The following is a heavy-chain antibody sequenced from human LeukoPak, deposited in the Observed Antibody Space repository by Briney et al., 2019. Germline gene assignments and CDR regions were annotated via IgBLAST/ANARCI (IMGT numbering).Heavy chain of an antibody. Sequence: GGSLRISCAASGFTLSRYGMHWVRQAPGKGPEWVAFIRYDGSYKYYGDSVKGRLTISRDNSKNTMYLQMNSLRAEDTAVYYCAKDPRDCSSSSCYIAAAGFDYWGQGTLVTVSS. CDR3: AKDPRDCSSSSCYIAAAGFDY. CDR1: GFTLSRYG. CDR2: IRYDGSYK. V-gene: IGHV3-30*02. J-gene: IGHJ4*02. D-gene: IGHD2-2*02.